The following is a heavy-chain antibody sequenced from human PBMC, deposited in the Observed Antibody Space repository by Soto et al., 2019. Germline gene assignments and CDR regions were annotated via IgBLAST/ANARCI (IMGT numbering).Heavy chain of an antibody. CDR1: GFTFSSYG. Sequence: GGSLRLSCAASGFTFSSYGMHWVRQAPGKGLEWVAVISYDGSNKYYADSVKGRFTISRDNSKNTLYLQMNSLRAEDTAVYYCASEYCSGGSCPLYYGMDVWGQGTTVTVSS. J-gene: IGHJ6*02. CDR3: ASEYCSGGSCPLYYGMDV. CDR2: ISYDGSNK. V-gene: IGHV3-30*03. D-gene: IGHD2-15*01.